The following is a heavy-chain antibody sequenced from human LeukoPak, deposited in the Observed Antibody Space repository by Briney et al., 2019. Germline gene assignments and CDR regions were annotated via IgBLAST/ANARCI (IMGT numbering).Heavy chain of an antibody. Sequence: PGGSLRLSCAASGFTFSSYSMNWVRQAPGKGLEWVSSISSSSSYMYYADSVKGRFTISRDNAKNSLYLQMNSLRAEDTAVYYCASCCSGAGGFDPWGQGTLVTVSS. D-gene: IGHD2-15*01. V-gene: IGHV3-21*01. CDR1: GFTFSSYS. J-gene: IGHJ5*02. CDR3: ASCCSGAGGFDP. CDR2: ISSSSSYM.